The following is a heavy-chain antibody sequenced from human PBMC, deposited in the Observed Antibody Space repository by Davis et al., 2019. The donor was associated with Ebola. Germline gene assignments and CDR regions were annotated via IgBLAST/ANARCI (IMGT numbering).Heavy chain of an antibody. D-gene: IGHD5-24*01. V-gene: IGHV3-9*01. CDR2: ISWHSRTV. J-gene: IGHJ4*02. CDR1: GFNFDDHA. Sequence: SLKISCAASGFNFDDHAMHWVRPPPGKGLEWVPGISWHSRTVGYADSVRGRFTISRDSAKKSVYLQMNSLRTDDTAFYYCTRVTAGMATHWGQGTLVTVSS. CDR3: TRVTAGMATH.